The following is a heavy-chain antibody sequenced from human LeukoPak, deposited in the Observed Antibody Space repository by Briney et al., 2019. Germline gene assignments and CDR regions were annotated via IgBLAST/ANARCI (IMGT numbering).Heavy chain of an antibody. CDR2: IRTKAYGETT. CDR1: GFTFEDSP. Sequence: GRSLRLSCTASGFTFEDSPMSWVRQAPGKGQEWVGFIRTKAYGETTEYAASVKGRFTISRDDSKNIAYLQISSLKTEDTAVYYCNRGVYYDCRRGYYTDYWGQETLVTVSS. CDR3: NRGVYYDCRRGYYTDY. V-gene: IGHV3-49*04. J-gene: IGHJ4*02. D-gene: IGHD3-22*01.